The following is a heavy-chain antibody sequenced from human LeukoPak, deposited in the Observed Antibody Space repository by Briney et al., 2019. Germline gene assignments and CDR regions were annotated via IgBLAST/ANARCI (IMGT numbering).Heavy chain of an antibody. CDR2: IYSGGST. D-gene: IGHD5-18*01. J-gene: IGHJ4*02. CDR3: AGVDTAMAGYFDY. V-gene: IGHV3-66*01. Sequence: GGSLRLSCAASGFTVSSNYMSWVRQAPGKGLEWVSVIYSGGSTYYADSVKGRFTISRDNSKNTLYPQMNSLRAEDTAVYYCAGVDTAMAGYFDYWGQGTLVTVSS. CDR1: GFTVSSNY.